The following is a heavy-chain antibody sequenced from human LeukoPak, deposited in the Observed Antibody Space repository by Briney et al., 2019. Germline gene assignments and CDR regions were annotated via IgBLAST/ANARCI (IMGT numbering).Heavy chain of an antibody. J-gene: IGHJ4*02. CDR1: GFTFSSYA. D-gene: IGHD3-22*01. CDR2: ISGSGGST. Sequence: GGSLRLSCAASGFTFSSYAMSWVRQAPGKGLEWVSAISGSGGSTYYADSVKGRFTISRDNSKNTLYLQMNSLRAEDTAVYYCARLSQMYYYDSSGYYDYWGQGTLVTVSS. V-gene: IGHV3-23*01. CDR3: ARLSQMYYYDSSGYYDY.